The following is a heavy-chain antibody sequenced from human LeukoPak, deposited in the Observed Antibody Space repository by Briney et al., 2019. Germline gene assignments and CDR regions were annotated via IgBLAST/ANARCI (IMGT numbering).Heavy chain of an antibody. V-gene: IGHV4-59*01. CDR2: IYYSGST. CDR3: ASIAVATRNFDY. J-gene: IGHJ4*02. D-gene: IGHD6-19*01. Sequence: PSETLSLTCTVSGGPISSYYWSWVRQPPGKGLEWIGYIYYSGSTNYHPSLKSRVTISVDTSKNQFSLKLSSVTAADTAVYYCASIAVATRNFDYWGQGTLVTVSS. CDR1: GGPISSYY.